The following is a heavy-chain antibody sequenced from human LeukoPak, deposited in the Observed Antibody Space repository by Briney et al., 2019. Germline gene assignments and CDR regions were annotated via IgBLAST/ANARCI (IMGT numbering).Heavy chain of an antibody. CDR1: GFTVSGNY. CDR2: IYSGGST. V-gene: IGHV3-66*01. J-gene: IGHJ3*02. CDR3: ARAGGSYFYSFDI. D-gene: IGHD1-26*01. Sequence: GGSLRLSCAASGFTVSGNYMSWVRQAPGKGLEWISVIYSGGSTHYADSVKGRFTISRDKFNNTLWLHMTNLRAEDTAVFYCARAGGSYFYSFDIWGQGTMVTVSS.